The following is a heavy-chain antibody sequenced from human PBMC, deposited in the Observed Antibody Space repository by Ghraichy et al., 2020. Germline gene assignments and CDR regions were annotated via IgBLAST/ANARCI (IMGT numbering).Heavy chain of an antibody. CDR3: ARGLSYGDYVVAFGY. D-gene: IGHD4-17*01. V-gene: IGHV4-34*01. CDR1: GGSFSGYY. J-gene: IGHJ4*02. Sequence: SQTLSLTCTVYGGSFSGYYWSWLRQPPGKGLEWIGEIKLSGSTSYSPSLRSRVTTSVDTSKNQFSLKLTSVTAADTAMYYCARGLSYGDYVVAFGYWGQGTLVTVSS. CDR2: IKLSGST.